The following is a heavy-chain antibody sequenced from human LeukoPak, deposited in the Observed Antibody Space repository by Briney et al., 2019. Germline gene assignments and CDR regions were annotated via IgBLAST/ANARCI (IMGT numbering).Heavy chain of an antibody. J-gene: IGHJ4*02. D-gene: IGHD3-22*01. V-gene: IGHV3-48*03. Sequence: GGSLRLSCAASGFTFSSYEMNWVRQDPGKGLEGFSYISSSGSTIYYADSVKGRFTISRDNAKNSLYLQMNSLRAEDTAVYYCARKNYYDSSSIDYWGQGTLVTVSS. CDR1: GFTFSSYE. CDR3: ARKNYYDSSSIDY. CDR2: ISSSGSTI.